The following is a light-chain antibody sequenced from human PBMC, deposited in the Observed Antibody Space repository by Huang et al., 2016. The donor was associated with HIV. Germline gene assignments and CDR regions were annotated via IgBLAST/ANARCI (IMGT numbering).Light chain of an antibody. CDR3: QQYYDWPPIT. Sequence: EIVMTQSPATLSVSPGETATLSCRASKTVYTNLAWYQQQPGQAPRLLIYGASTRTTGIPGRFSGGGFGTEFTLTISTLQSEDFAVYYCQQYYDWPPITFGQGTRVDIK. V-gene: IGKV3-15*01. CDR1: KTVYTN. CDR2: GAS. J-gene: IGKJ5*01.